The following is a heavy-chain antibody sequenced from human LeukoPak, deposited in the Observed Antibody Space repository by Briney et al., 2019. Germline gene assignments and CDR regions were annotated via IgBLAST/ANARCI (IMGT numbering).Heavy chain of an antibody. CDR3: ARVGEYYYGMDV. J-gene: IGHJ6*02. CDR1: GFTFSSYW. Sequence: GRSLRLSCAASGFTFSSYWMHWVRQAPGKGLVWVSRINSDGSSTSYADSVKGRFTISRDNAKSTLYLQMNSLRAEDTAVYYCARVGEYYYGMDVWGQGTTVTVSS. V-gene: IGHV3-74*01. CDR2: INSDGSST.